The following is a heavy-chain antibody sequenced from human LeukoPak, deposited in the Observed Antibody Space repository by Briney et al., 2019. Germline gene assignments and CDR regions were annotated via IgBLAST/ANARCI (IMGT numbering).Heavy chain of an antibody. CDR1: GFXFISFG. D-gene: IGHD3-22*01. V-gene: IGHV3-30*18. CDR2: ISYDGSNK. J-gene: IGHJ4*02. Sequence: GGSLRLSCAASGFXFISFGIHWVRQAPGKGLEWVALISYDGSNKYYADSVKGRFTISRDNSKNTLYLQMNSLRAEDAAVYYCAKDWDPGYYDSSGSYPDYWGQGTLVTVSS. CDR3: AKDWDPGYYDSSGSYPDY.